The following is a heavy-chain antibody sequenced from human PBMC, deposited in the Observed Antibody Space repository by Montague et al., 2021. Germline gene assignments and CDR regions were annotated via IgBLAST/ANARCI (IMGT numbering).Heavy chain of an antibody. J-gene: IGHJ5*02. CDR3: ARSLYCKGGSCYSGFDP. CDR1: GGSTSSTSYY. V-gene: IGHV4-39*01. CDR2: IYYNGST. D-gene: IGHD2-15*01. Sequence: SETLSLTCTVSGGSTSSTSYYWGRIRQPPGKELEFIGVIYYNGSTYHNPSLKSRVTVSIDTSKNQFSLKLISVTAADTAVYFCARSLYCKGGSCYSGFDPWGQGTLVTVSS.